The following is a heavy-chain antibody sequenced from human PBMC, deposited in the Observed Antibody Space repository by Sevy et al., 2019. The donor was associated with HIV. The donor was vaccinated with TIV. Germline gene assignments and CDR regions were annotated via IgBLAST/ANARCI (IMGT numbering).Heavy chain of an antibody. CDR3: ARAPPVRSGDDSLNWFDP. Sequence: SETLSLTCTVSGGSISVYYWSWIRQPPGKALEYIGDIYYTGSTNYNPSLKSRVTISVDTSKNQLSLKLSSVTAADTAVHYCARAPPVRSGDDSLNWFDPWGQGTLVTVSS. CDR2: IYYTGST. V-gene: IGHV4-59*13. J-gene: IGHJ5*02. CDR1: GGSISVYY. D-gene: IGHD5-12*01.